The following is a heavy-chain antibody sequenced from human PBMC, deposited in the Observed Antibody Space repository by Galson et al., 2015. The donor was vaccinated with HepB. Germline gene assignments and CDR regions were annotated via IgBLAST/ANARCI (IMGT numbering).Heavy chain of an antibody. CDR3: TTDPYNWKWIGAYFDY. D-gene: IGHD1-20*01. J-gene: IGHJ4*02. CDR1: GFTFSNAW. Sequence: SLRLSCAASGFTFSNAWMSWVRQAPGKGLEWVGRIKSKTDGGTTDYAAPVKGRFTISRDDSKNTLYLQMNSLKTEDTAVYYCTTDPYNWKWIGAYFDYWGQGTLVTVSS. V-gene: IGHV3-15*01. CDR2: IKSKTDGGTT.